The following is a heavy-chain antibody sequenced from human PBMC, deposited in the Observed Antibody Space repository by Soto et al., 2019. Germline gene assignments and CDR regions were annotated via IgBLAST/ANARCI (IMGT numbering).Heavy chain of an antibody. Sequence: ASGKVSCKASGYTFTGYYMHWVRQAPGQGLEWMGWINPNSGGTNYAQKFQGRVTMTRDTSISTAYMELSRLRSDDTAVYYCARGAYEGFLEWLPLPYYYGMDVWGQGTTVTVSS. D-gene: IGHD3-3*01. J-gene: IGHJ6*02. CDR1: GYTFTGYY. CDR3: ARGAYEGFLEWLPLPYYYGMDV. CDR2: INPNSGGT. V-gene: IGHV1-2*02.